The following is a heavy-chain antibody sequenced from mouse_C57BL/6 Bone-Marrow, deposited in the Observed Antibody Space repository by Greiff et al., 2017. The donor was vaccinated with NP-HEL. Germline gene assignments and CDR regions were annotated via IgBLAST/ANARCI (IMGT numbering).Heavy chain of an antibody. J-gene: IGHJ3*01. V-gene: IGHV5-12*01. CDR3: ERLDSSGCSAWFAY. Sequence: EVKLQESGGGLVQPGGSLKLSCAASGFTFSDYYMYWVRQTPEKRLEWVAYISNGGGCTYYPDTVKGRFTISRDNAKNTLYLQMSRLKSEDTAMYSWERLDSSGCSAWFAYWGQGTLVTVSA. CDR1: GFTFSDYY. CDR2: ISNGGGCT. D-gene: IGHD3-2*02.